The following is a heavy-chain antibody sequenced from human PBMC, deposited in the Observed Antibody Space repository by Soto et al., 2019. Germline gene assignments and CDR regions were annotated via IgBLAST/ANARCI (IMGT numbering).Heavy chain of an antibody. CDR2: IRGGGSPI. CDR3: ARDYYHYYGLDV. CDR1: GFTFSSYE. J-gene: IGHJ6*02. V-gene: IGHV3-48*03. Sequence: EVQLVESGGGLVQPGGSLRLSCAASGFTFSSYETNWVRQAPGKGLEWISYIRGGGSPIYYADSVKGRFTISRDNAKNSLYLQMNSLRVEDTAVYYCARDYYHYYGLDVWGQGTTVTVSS.